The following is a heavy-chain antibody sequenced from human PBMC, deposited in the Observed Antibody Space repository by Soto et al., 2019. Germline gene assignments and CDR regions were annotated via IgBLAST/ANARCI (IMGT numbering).Heavy chain of an antibody. Sequence: GASVKVSCKASGDTFTSYDINWVRQATGQGLEWMGWMNPNSGSTSYAQKFQGRVTMTRDTSTSTVYMELSSLRSEDTAVYYCARGGIVVVTAIPSDAFDIWGQGTIVTVSS. D-gene: IGHD2-21*02. CDR2: MNPNSGST. CDR3: ARGGIVVVTAIPSDAFDI. CDR1: GDTFTSYD. V-gene: IGHV1-8*01. J-gene: IGHJ3*02.